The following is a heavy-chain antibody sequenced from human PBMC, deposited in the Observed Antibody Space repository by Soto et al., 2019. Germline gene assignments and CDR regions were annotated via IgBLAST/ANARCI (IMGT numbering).Heavy chain of an antibody. V-gene: IGHV4-39*01. J-gene: IGHJ4*02. CDR1: GGSISSSSYF. Sequence: SQTMSLTCAVSGGSISSSSYFWGWIRQSPGKGLEWIGSLYYTGTTYYNPSLESRVTISVGSSKNQFSLQLGSVTAADKAKYYCVRHYYGSGSYNNPGEAFEYWGQGTLVTVSS. D-gene: IGHD3-10*01. CDR2: LYYTGTT. CDR3: VRHYYGSGSYNNPGEAFEY.